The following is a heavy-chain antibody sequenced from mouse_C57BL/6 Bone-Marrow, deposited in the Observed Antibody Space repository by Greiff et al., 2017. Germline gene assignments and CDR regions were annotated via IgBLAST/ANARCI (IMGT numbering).Heavy chain of an antibody. V-gene: IGHV3-6*01. CDR3: ATDVVDCVNAMDY. CDR1: GFSINSGYY. J-gene: IGHJ4*01. CDR2: ISYDGSN. D-gene: IGHD1-1*02. Sequence: EVHLVESGPGLVKPSQSLSLSCSVSGFSINSGYYWNWIRQFPGNILGWMGYISYDGSNNYNPSLQNRISITLDSSKNTFFRKLNSVTTEDTATYYCATDVVDCVNAMDYWGQGTSVTVSS.